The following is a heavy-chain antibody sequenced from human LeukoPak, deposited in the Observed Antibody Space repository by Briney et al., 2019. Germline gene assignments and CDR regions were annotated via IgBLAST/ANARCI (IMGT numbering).Heavy chain of an antibody. CDR2: IKQDGSEK. J-gene: IGHJ6*02. Sequence: GGSLRLSCAASGFTFSGYWMGWVRQAPGKGLEWVANIKQDGSEKYYVDSVKGRFTISRDNAKNSLYLQMNSLRAEDTAVYYWARVDDGYSYDTYYYYATKVWGQGTTVTVSS. D-gene: IGHD5-18*01. V-gene: IGHV3-7*04. CDR3: ARVDDGYSYDTYYYYATKV. CDR1: GFTFSGYW.